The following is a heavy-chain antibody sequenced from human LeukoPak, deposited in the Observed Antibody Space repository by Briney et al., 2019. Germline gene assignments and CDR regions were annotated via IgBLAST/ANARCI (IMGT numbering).Heavy chain of an antibody. V-gene: IGHV4-4*07. J-gene: IGHJ4*02. CDR3: ARQNGVGLFSLP. Sequence: SETLSLTCTVSGGSISSYYWSWIRQPAGKGLEWIGRIYTSGSTNYNPSLKSRVTISVDTSKNQFSLKVTSVTAADTAVYYCARQNGVGLFSLPGGQGILVTVSS. D-gene: IGHD2-8*01. CDR2: IYTSGST. CDR1: GGSISSYY.